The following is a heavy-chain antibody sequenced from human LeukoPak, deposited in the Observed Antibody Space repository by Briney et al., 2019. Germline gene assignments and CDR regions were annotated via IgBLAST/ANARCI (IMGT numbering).Heavy chain of an antibody. CDR2: IQYDGSYK. J-gene: IGHJ4*02. D-gene: IGHD2/OR15-2a*01. CDR3: AKTSDQLLYSKFDF. Sequence: GESLRLSCSASGFTFSFYGMHWVRQAPGKGLEWVAFIQYDGSYKFYANSVQGRFSISRDNSKNTLFLQMNSLRAEDTAIYYCAKTSDQLLYSKFDFWGQGTLVTVSS. CDR1: GFTFSFYG. V-gene: IGHV3-30*02.